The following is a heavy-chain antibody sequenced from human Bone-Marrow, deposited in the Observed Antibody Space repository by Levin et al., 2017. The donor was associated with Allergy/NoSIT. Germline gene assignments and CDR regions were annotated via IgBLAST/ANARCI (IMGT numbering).Heavy chain of an antibody. J-gene: IGHJ4*02. CDR2: IKRTADGGTT. Sequence: GGSLRLSCAASGFSFTDCWMTWVRQTPGEGLEWIGQIKRTADGGTTFYAAPVKGRFTISRDDSKNTVYLQMNSLKIEDTAIYYCVTGVGTTSVDYWGQGTLVSVSS. V-gene: IGHV3-15*01. CDR1: GFSFTDCW. D-gene: IGHD1/OR15-1a*01. CDR3: VTGVGTTSVDY.